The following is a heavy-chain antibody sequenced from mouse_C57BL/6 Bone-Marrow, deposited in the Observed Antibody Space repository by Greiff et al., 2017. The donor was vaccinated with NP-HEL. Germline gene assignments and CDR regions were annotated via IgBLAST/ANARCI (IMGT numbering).Heavy chain of an antibody. D-gene: IGHD1-1*01. J-gene: IGHJ3*01. CDR3: APITTVVAPFAY. V-gene: IGHV1-64*01. CDR2: IHPNSGST. CDR1: GYTFTSYW. Sequence: QVQLQQPGAELVKPGASVKLSCKASGYTFTSYWMHWVKQRPGQGLEWIGMIHPNSGSTNYNEKFKSKATLTVDKSSSTAYMQLSSLPSEDSAVYYCAPITTVVAPFAYWGQGTLVTVSA.